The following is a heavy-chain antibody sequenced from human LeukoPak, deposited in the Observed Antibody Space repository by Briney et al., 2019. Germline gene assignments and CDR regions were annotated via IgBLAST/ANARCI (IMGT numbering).Heavy chain of an antibody. CDR3: ARQGYDSGFDY. J-gene: IGHJ4*01. V-gene: IGHV3-66*04. D-gene: IGHD5-12*01. CDR2: LFSGGDT. Sequence: GGSLRLSCAASGFSFSRYYMSWVRQAPGKGLEWVSVLFSGGDTYYADSVKDRFSISRDSSRETVFLQMNSLRADDTAVYYCARQGYDSGFDYWGHGTMVTVSS. CDR1: GFSFSRYY.